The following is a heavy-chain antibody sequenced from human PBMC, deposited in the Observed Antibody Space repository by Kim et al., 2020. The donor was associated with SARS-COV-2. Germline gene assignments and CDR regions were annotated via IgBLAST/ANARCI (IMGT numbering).Heavy chain of an antibody. CDR1: GGSISSYY. J-gene: IGHJ4*02. CDR3: ARALWFAELREYYFDY. Sequence: SETLSLTCTVSGGSISSYYWSWIRQPPGKGLEWIGYIKYSGSTNYNPSLKSRVTISVDTSKKQFSLKLNSVTAADTAVYSCARALWFAELREYYFDYWGQGILVTVSS. V-gene: IGHV4-59*01. CDR2: IKYSGST. D-gene: IGHD3-10*01.